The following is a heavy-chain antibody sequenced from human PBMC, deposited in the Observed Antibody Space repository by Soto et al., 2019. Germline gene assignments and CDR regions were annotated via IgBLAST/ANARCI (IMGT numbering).Heavy chain of an antibody. CDR3: ARHRDYYDSSGSNWFDP. CDR1: GGYISSDGYY. J-gene: IGHJ5*02. V-gene: IGHV4-31*03. CDR2: IYYSGST. Sequence: SETLSLTCTVSGGYISSDGYYWSWIRQHPGKGLEWIGYIYYSGSTYYNPSLKSRGTISVDTSKNQFSLKLSSVTAADTAVYYCARHRDYYDSSGSNWFDPWGQGTLVTVSS. D-gene: IGHD3-22*01.